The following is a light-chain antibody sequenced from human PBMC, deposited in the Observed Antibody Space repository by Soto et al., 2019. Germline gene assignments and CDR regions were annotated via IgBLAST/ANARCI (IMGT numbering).Light chain of an antibody. CDR3: QHYNNWPPYS. Sequence: ETVMTQSPDTLSVSPGESATLSCRASQDVSTNLAWFQQKPGQTPRLVLYGASKRATGIPAGFSGSGSGRHFTLTISSLQSEDFGVYYCQHYNNWPPYSFGQGTKVDIK. J-gene: IGKJ2*03. CDR2: GAS. CDR1: QDVSTN. V-gene: IGKV3-15*01.